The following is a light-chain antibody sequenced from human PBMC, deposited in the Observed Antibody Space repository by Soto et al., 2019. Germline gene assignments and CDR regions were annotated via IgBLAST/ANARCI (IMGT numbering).Light chain of an antibody. V-gene: IGKV1-5*03. CDR1: QTISSW. CDR2: KAS. J-gene: IGKJ1*01. Sequence: DIQMTQSPSTLSGSVGDRVTITCLASQTISSWLAWYQQKPGKAPKLLLYKASTLKSGVPSRFSGSGSGTAFTLTISSLQPDDFATYYCQHYNSYSEAFGQGTKVELK. CDR3: QHYNSYSEA.